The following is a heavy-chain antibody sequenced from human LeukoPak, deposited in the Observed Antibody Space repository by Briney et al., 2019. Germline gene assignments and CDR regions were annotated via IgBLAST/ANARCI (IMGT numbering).Heavy chain of an antibody. J-gene: IGHJ4*02. CDR2: IYYSGST. V-gene: IGHV4-30-4*01. CDR1: GGSISSGDYY. CDR3: ARDKSEVGLDY. Sequence: SETLSLTRTVSGGSISSGDYYWSWIRQPPGKGLEWIGYIYYSGSTYYNPSLKSRVTISVDTSKNQFSLKLSSVTAADTAVYYCARDKSEVGLDYWGQGTLVTVSS.